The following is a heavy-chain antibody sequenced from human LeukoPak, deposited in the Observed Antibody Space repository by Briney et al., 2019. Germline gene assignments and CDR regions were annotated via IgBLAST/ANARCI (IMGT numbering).Heavy chain of an antibody. J-gene: IGHJ4*02. CDR3: ARDSFGY. CDR1: GFTFSGSH. Sequence: GGSLRLSCAASGFTFSGSHMSCIRQAPGKGLEWVSYISSSSSYINYADSVKGRFTISRDNAKNSLYLQMNSLRAEDTAVYYCARDSFGYWGQGTLVTLSS. V-gene: IGHV3-11*06. CDR2: ISSSSSYI.